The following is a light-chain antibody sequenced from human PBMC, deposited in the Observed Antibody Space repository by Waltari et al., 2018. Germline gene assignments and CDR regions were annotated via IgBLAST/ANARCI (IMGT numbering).Light chain of an antibody. V-gene: IGLV1-47*01. CDR3: AAWDDSLRGWV. Sequence: QSVLTQPPSASATPGQRVTISCSGSSSNIGSNHVHWYQQVPGTAPKLLIYRNEQRPSGVPDRFAGSMTCPSASLAISGLRSEDEADYYCAAWDDSLRGWVFGGGTKLTVL. CDR2: RNE. CDR1: SSNIGSNH. J-gene: IGLJ3*02.